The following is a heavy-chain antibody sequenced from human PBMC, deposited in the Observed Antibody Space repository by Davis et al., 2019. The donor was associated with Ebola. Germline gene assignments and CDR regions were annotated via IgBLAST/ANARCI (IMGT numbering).Heavy chain of an antibody. D-gene: IGHD3-10*01. CDR3: ARSMVQGVFDY. V-gene: IGHV4-30-2*01. J-gene: IGHJ4*02. CDR2: IYRSGST. CDR1: GGSISSGGYS. Sequence: PSETLSLTCAVSGGSISSGGYSWSWIRQPPGKGLEWIGYIYRSGSTYYNPSLKSRVTISVDRSKNQFSLKLSSVTAADTAVYYCARSMVQGVFDYWGQGTLVTVSS.